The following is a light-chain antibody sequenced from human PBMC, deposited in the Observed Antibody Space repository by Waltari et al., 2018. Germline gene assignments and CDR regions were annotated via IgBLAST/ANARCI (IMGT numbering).Light chain of an antibody. V-gene: IGKV4-1*01. CDR3: QQYHSSPPL. CDR2: WAS. Sequence: DIVMTQSPDSLAVSLGERATINCKYSQSVLDSSNNKNYLAWYQQKPGQPPKLLIYWASTRESGVPDRFSGSGSGTDFTLTISSLQAEDVAVYYCQQYHSSPPLFGPGTKVDIK. J-gene: IGKJ3*01. CDR1: QSVLDSSNNKNY.